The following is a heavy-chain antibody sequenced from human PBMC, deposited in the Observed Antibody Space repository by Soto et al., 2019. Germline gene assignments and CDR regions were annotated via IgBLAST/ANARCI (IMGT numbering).Heavy chain of an antibody. V-gene: IGHV1-46*01. J-gene: IGHJ5*02. CDR2: INPSGGST. D-gene: IGHD3-3*01. CDR3: ASDDSIFGVVTPANWFDP. CDR1: GYTFTIYY. Sequence: ASVTVSCKASGYTFTIYYMHWVRQAPGQGLEWMGIINPSGGSTSYAQKFQGRVTMTRDTSTSTVYMELSSLRSEDTAVYYCASDDSIFGVVTPANWFDPWGQGTLVTVSS.